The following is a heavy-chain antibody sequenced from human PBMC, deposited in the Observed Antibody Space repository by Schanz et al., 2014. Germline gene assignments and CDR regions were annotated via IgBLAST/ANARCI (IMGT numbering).Heavy chain of an antibody. D-gene: IGHD1-26*01. Sequence: QVHLVESGGGVVQPGRSLRLSCAASGFTFSSYGMHWVRQAPGRGLEWVALIWYDGSNKYYAESVKGRFTISRDNPKNTLYLQMNSLRAEDTAVYYCARDMTSMGESGFYYYGMDVWGQGTMVTVS. J-gene: IGHJ6*02. CDR2: IWYDGSNK. V-gene: IGHV3-33*01. CDR1: GFTFSSYG. CDR3: ARDMTSMGESGFYYYGMDV.